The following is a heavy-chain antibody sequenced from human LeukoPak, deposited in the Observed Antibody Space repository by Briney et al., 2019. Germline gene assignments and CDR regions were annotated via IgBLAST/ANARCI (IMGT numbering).Heavy chain of an antibody. V-gene: IGHV4-59*08. CDR2: IYYKGIT. J-gene: IGHJ5*02. D-gene: IGHD2-21*02. CDR3: ARLVAVTGTVDWFDP. CDR1: GGSFSGYY. Sequence: SETLSLTCAVYGGSFSGYYWSWIRQPPGKGLEWIGYIYYKGITNYNPSLKSRVTISLDTSKSQFSLKLGSVTAADTAVYYCARLVAVTGTVDWFDPWGQGTVVTVSS.